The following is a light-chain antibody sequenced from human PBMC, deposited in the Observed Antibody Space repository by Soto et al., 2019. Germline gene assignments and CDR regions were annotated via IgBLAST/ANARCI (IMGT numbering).Light chain of an antibody. J-gene: IGKJ2*01. V-gene: IGKV1-39*01. Sequence: DLQMTQSPSSLSASVGDRVTITCRASQSISNYANWYQQKPGKAPKLLIYATSSLQSGVPSRFSGSGSGTDFTLTISSLQPEDFAIYYCQQSYSRPQTFGQGTKLE. CDR1: QSISNY. CDR3: QQSYSRPQT. CDR2: ATS.